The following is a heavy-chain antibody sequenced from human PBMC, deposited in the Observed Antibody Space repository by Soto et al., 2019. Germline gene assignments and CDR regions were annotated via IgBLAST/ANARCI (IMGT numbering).Heavy chain of an antibody. CDR1: GGSISSGGYY. CDR3: ARGRIMITFGGVIVPGGWFDP. D-gene: IGHD3-16*02. J-gene: IGHJ5*02. V-gene: IGHV4-31*03. Sequence: PSETLSLTCTVSGGSISSGGYYWSWIRQHPGKGLEWIGYIYYSGSTYYNPSLKSRVTISVDTSKNQFSLKLSSVTAADTAVYYCARGRIMITFGGVIVPGGWFDPWGQGTLVTV. CDR2: IYYSGST.